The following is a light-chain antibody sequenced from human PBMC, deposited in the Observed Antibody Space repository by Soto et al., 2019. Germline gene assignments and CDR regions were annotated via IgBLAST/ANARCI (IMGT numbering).Light chain of an antibody. J-gene: IGKJ3*01. CDR2: DAS. V-gene: IGKV3-15*01. CDR3: QHYSNWPPT. CDR1: QSVHSN. Sequence: EMVMTQSPATLSVSPGERATLSCRASQSVHSNLAWYQQKPGQAPSLLIYDASTRATGIPARFSGSGSGTEVTLTISSLQSEDFGVYYCQHYSNWPPTFGPGTKVEIK.